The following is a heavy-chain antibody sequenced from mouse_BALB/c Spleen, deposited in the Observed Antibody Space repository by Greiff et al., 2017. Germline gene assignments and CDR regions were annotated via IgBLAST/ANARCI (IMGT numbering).Heavy chain of an antibody. CDR1: GFTFSSYA. Sequence: EVQLVESGGGLVKPGGSLKLSCAASGFTFSSYAMSWVRQSPEKRLEWVAEISSGGSYTYYPDTVTGRFTISRDNAKNTLYLEMSSLRSEDTAMYYCARVPLTNGSSSFDYWGQGTTLTVSS. D-gene: IGHD1-1*01. CDR3: ARVPLTNGSSSFDY. J-gene: IGHJ2*01. V-gene: IGHV5-9-4*01. CDR2: ISSGGSYT.